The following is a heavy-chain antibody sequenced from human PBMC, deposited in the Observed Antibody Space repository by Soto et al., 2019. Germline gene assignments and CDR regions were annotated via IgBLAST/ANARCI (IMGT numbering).Heavy chain of an antibody. CDR2: ISYDGSNK. Sequence: QVQLVESGGGVVQPGRSLRLSCAASGFTFSSYPMHWVRQAPGKGLEWVAVISYDGSNKYYADSVQGRFTISRDNSKKTLYLQMNSLRAEDTAVYYCAREGARGRWLQSAADYWGQGTLVIVSS. J-gene: IGHJ4*02. V-gene: IGHV3-30-3*01. CDR1: GFTFSSYP. CDR3: AREGARGRWLQSAADY. D-gene: IGHD3-16*01.